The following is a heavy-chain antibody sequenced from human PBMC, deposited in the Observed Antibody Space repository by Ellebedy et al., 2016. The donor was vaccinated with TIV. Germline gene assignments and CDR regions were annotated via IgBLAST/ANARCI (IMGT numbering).Heavy chain of an antibody. J-gene: IGHJ4*02. CDR2: ILYGGINK. CDR1: GFTLSSSA. D-gene: IGHD6-13*01. V-gene: IGHV3-30*04. CDR3: TVLATAGTFDY. Sequence: GESLKISCAASGFTLSSSAMHWVRQTPGKGLEWVAVILYGGINKYYADSVKGRFTISRDNSKNTLYLQMNSLRSEDTAVYYCTVLATAGTFDYWGQGTLVTVPS.